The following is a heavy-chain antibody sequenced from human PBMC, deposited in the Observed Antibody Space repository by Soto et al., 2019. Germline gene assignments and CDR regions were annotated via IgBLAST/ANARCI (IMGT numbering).Heavy chain of an antibody. J-gene: IGHJ4*02. V-gene: IGHV4-39*01. D-gene: IGHD1-26*01. CDR1: GGSISSSSYY. Sequence: QLQLQESGPGLVKPSETLSLTCTVSGGSISSSSYYWGWIRQPPGKGLEWIGSIYYSGSTYYNPSLKSRVTISVDTSKNQFSLKLSSVTAADTAVYYCARRPGLGGSYYGGGFDYWGQGTLVTVSS. CDR2: IYYSGST. CDR3: ARRPGLGGSYYGGGFDY.